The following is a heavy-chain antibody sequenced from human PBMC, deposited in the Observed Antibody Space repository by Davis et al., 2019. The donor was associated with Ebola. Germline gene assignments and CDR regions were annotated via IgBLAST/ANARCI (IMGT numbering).Heavy chain of an antibody. D-gene: IGHD3-3*01. CDR2: ISSDSDYI. V-gene: IGHV3-21*01. CDR3: ARDRWSGHWDY. Sequence: GESLKISCAASGFTFSTYSMSWVRQAPGKGLEWVSSISSDSDYIYYADSAKGRFTISRDNAKNSLYLQMNSLRAEDTAVYYCARDRWSGHWDYWGQGTLVTVSS. J-gene: IGHJ4*02. CDR1: GFTFSTYS.